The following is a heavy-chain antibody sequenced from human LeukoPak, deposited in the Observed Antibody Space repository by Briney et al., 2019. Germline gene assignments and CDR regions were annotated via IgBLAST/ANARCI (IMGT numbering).Heavy chain of an antibody. V-gene: IGHV3-23*01. CDR3: AKWLGDIVVVPAAGIDY. J-gene: IGHJ4*02. CDR2: ISGSGGST. Sequence: GGSLRLSCAASGFTFSSYAMSWVRQAPGKGLEWVSAISGSGGSTYYADSVKGRFTISRGNSKNTLYLQMNSLRAEDTAVYYCAKWLGDIVVVPAAGIDYWGQGTLVTDSS. D-gene: IGHD2-2*01. CDR1: GFTFSSYA.